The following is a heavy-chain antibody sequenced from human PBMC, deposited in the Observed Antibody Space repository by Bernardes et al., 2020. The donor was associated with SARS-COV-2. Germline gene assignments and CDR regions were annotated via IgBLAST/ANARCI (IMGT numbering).Heavy chain of an antibody. V-gene: IGHV4-31*03. CDR3: ARAPMIVVVIDAFDI. CDR1: GGSISSGGYY. J-gene: IGHJ3*02. Sequence: SETLSLTCTVSGGSISSGGYYWSWIRQHPGKGREWIGYIYYSGSTYYNPSLKSRVTTSVDTSKNQFSLKLSSVTAADTAVYYCARAPMIVVVIDAFDIWGKGTMVTVSS. CDR2: IYYSGST. D-gene: IGHD3-22*01.